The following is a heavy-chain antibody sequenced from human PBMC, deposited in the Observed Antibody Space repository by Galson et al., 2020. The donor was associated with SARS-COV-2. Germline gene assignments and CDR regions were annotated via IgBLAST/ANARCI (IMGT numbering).Heavy chain of an antibody. CDR3: ARDRISAPDDFDY. CDR1: GYSLTDYY. J-gene: IGHJ4*02. Sequence: SVKVSCQASGYSLTDYYIHWVRQAPGEGLEWMGWVNPNTGDIKYKEKFQGRVTLTRDTSISTAYMELSRLTSDETAVYYCARDRISAPDDFDYWGQGTLVTVSS. V-gene: IGHV1-2*02. CDR2: VNPNTGDI. D-gene: IGHD6-25*01.